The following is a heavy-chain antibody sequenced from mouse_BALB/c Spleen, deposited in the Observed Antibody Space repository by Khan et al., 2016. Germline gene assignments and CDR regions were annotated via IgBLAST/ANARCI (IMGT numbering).Heavy chain of an antibody. CDR2: ISYSGNT. CDR3: TKYSLFYFDY. V-gene: IGHV3-8*02. J-gene: IGHJ2*01. CDR1: GDSITSGF. Sequence: EVKLEESGPSLVKPSQTLSLTCSVTGDSITSGFWNWIRKFPGNKLEYMGYISYSGNTFYNPSLKSHISITRDTSKNQYSLQLNSVTTEDTATYYCTKYSLFYFDYWGQGTTLTVSS. D-gene: IGHD2-3*01.